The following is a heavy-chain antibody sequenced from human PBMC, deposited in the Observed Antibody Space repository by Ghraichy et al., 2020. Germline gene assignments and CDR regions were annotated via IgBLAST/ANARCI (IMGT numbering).Heavy chain of an antibody. V-gene: IGHV3-7*03. CDR1: GFTFSSYW. Sequence: GESLNISCAASGFTFSSYWMSWVRQAPGKGLEWVANIKQDGSEKYYVDSVKGRFTISRDNAKNSLYLQMNSLRAEDTAVYYCARDQVVGDAFDIWGQGTMVTVSS. D-gene: IGHD6-6*01. CDR2: IKQDGSEK. CDR3: ARDQVVGDAFDI. J-gene: IGHJ3*02.